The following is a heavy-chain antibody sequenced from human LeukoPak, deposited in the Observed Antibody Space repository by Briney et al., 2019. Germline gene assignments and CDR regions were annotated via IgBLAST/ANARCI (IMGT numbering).Heavy chain of an antibody. CDR3: ARGNRQWLVHFDY. J-gene: IGHJ4*02. CDR2: MNPNSGNT. CDR1: GYTFTSYD. V-gene: IGHV1-8*01. D-gene: IGHD6-19*01. Sequence: ASVKVSCKASGYTFTSYDIKWVRQATGQALEWMGWMNPNSGNTGYAQKFQGRVTMPRNTSISTAYMELSSLGSEDTAVYYCARGNRQWLVHFDYWGQGTLVTVSS.